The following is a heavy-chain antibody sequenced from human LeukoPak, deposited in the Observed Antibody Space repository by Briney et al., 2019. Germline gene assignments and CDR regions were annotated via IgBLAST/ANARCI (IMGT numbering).Heavy chain of an antibody. D-gene: IGHD6-13*01. V-gene: IGHV3-30*02. J-gene: IGHJ4*02. Sequence: GGSLRLSCAASGFTFSSYGMHWVRQAPGKGLEWVAFIRYDGSNKYYADSVKGRFTISRDNSKNTLYLQMNSLRAEDTAVYYCAGIIAAAGSPFDYWGQGTLVTVSS. CDR1: GFTFSSYG. CDR3: AGIIAAAGSPFDY. CDR2: IRYDGSNK.